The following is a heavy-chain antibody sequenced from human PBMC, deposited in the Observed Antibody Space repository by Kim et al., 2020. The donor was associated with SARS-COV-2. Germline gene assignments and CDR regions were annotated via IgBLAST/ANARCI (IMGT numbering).Heavy chain of an antibody. D-gene: IGHD7-27*01. CDR1: GYTFSDFY. CDR3: ARSRTNGDTEYFQY. J-gene: IGHJ1*01. V-gene: IGHV1-2*02. Sequence: ASVKVSCKASGYTFSDFYMHWMRQAPGQGLEWMGWINTNSGDTNYAQKFQGRVTVTRDTSINTAYMELSSLRSDDTAVYYCARSRTNGDTEYFQYWGQGT. CDR2: INTNSGDT.